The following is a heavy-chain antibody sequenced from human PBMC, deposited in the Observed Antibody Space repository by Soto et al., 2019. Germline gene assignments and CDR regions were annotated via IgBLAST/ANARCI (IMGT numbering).Heavy chain of an antibody. CDR2: IIPILGIA. D-gene: IGHD3-9*01. Sequence: SVKVSCKASGGTFSSYTISWVRQAPGQGLEWMGRIIPILGIANYAQKFQGRVTITADKSTSTAYMELSSLRSEDTAVYYCEISLRYYYFDYWGQGTLVTVSS. J-gene: IGHJ4*02. V-gene: IGHV1-69*02. CDR1: GGTFSSYT. CDR3: EISLRYYYFDY.